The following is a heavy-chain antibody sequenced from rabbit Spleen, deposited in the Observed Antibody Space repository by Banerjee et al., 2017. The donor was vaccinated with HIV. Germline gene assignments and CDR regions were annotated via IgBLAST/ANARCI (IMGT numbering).Heavy chain of an antibody. CDR2: IGGGSGST. Sequence: QSLEESGGDLVKPGASLTLTCTASGFTLSNYWICWVRQAPGKGLEWIGCIGGGSGSTFYANWAKGRFTISKTSSTTVTLQMTSLTAADTATYFCARRAGGYGLWGPGTLVTVS. CDR1: GFTLSNYW. D-gene: IGHD1-1*01. V-gene: IGHV1S40*01. CDR3: ARRAGGYGL. J-gene: IGHJ4*01.